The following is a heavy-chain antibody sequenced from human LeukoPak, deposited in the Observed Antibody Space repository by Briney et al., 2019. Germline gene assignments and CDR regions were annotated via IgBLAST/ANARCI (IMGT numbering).Heavy chain of an antibody. Sequence: GGSLRLSCAASGFTFSSYSMNWVRQAPGKGLEGVSSISSSSSYIYYADSVKARFTISRDNAKNSLYLQMNSLRAEDTGVYYCARHGNYYDSSRWFDYWGQGTLVTVSS. D-gene: IGHD3-22*01. CDR1: GFTFSSYS. CDR3: ARHGNYYDSSRWFDY. CDR2: ISSSSSYI. V-gene: IGHV3-21*01. J-gene: IGHJ4*02.